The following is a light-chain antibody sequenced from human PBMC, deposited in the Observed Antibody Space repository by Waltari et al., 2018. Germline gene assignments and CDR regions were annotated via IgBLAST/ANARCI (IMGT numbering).Light chain of an antibody. CDR3: YSTDSSGNHRRV. Sequence: SYELPQPPSVSVSPGPTHRLTCSGAALPTKYGYWYQQKSGQAPVLVTYEDSKRPSGLPERFSGSSSGTMATLTISGAQVEDEADYYCYSTDSSGNHRRVFGGGTKLTVL. CDR2: EDS. V-gene: IGLV3-10*01. CDR1: ALPTKY. J-gene: IGLJ2*01.